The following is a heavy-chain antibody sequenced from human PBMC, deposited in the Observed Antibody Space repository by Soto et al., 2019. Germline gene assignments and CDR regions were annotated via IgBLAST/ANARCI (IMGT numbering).Heavy chain of an antibody. J-gene: IGHJ5*02. CDR2: IYPGDSDT. V-gene: IGHV5-51*01. CDR1: GDSFSNYW. CDR3: AAHPSYFWSGNFRRGWFDP. D-gene: IGHD3-3*01. Sequence: ESLKISCKGSGDSFSNYWIAWVRQMPGKGLEWMGIIYPGDSDTRYSPSFQGQVTISADTSINTVYLQWSSLKASDTAMYYCAAHPSYFWSGNFRRGWFDPWGQRTLVIVPS.